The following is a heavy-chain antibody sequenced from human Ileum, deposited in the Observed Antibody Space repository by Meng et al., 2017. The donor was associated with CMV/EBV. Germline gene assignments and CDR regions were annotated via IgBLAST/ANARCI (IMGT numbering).Heavy chain of an antibody. V-gene: IGHV6-1*01. J-gene: IGHJ4*02. Sequence: ISGDSGSSNSATWSWIRQSPSRGLEWLGRTYYRSRWFNEYAASVKSRIAVNPDTSKNQFSLQLNSVTPEDTAVYYCARASKGSFDYWGQGTLVTVSS. CDR1: GDSGSSNSAT. CDR3: ARASKGSFDY. CDR2: TYYRSRWFN.